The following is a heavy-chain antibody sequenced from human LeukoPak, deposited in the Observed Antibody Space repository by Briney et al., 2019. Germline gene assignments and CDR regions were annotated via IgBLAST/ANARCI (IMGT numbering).Heavy chain of an antibody. J-gene: IGHJ3*02. D-gene: IGHD1-1*01. CDR2: IDWDDDK. Sequence: SGPALVKPTQTLTMTCTFSGFSLSTSGMCVSWIRQPPGKALEWLARIDWDDDKYYTTSLKTRLTISKDTSKNQVVLTMTNMDPVDTATYYRARMWKPDAFDIWGQGTMVTVSS. V-gene: IGHV2-70*11. CDR3: ARMWKPDAFDI. CDR1: GFSLSTSGMC.